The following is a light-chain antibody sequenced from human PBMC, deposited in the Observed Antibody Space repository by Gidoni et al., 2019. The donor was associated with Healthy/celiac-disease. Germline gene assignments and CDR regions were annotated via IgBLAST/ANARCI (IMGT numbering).Light chain of an antibody. CDR1: SSDVGGYNY. CDR3: SSYTSSSTLYV. CDR2: EVS. J-gene: IGLJ1*01. Sequence: QSALTQPAPVSGSPGQSITISCTGTSSDVGGYNYVYWYQQHPGKAPKLMIYEVSNRPSVVPDRFSGSKSGNTASLTISGLQAEDEADYYCSSYTSSSTLYVFGTGTKVTVL. V-gene: IGLV2-14*01.